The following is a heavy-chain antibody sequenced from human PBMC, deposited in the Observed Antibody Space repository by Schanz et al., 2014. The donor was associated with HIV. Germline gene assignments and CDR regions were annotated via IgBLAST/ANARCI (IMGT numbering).Heavy chain of an antibody. CDR1: GFTFSSYN. CDR3: ARGLYGSSNYGMDV. Sequence: VQLVESGGCVVQPGRSLRLSCAASGFTFSSYNMNWVRQAPGKGLEWVSSISTSRSYIDYADSVKGRFTISRDNAKNSLYLQMNSLRAEDTAVYYCARGLYGSSNYGMDVWGQGTTVTVSS. V-gene: IGHV3-21*01. J-gene: IGHJ6*02. D-gene: IGHD6-6*01. CDR2: ISTSRSYI.